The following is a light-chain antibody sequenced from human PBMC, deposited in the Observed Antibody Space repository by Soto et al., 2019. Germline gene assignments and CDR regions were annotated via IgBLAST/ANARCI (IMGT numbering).Light chain of an antibody. CDR1: SSNIGAGYD. Sequence: QSVLTQPPSVSGAPGQRVTISCTGSSSNIGAGYDVHWYQQLPGTAPKLLIYGNNNRPSGVPDRFSGSKSATSASLAITGLQAEDEADYYCQSSDSSLSGSLFGGGTKLTVL. V-gene: IGLV1-40*01. CDR3: QSSDSSLSGSL. J-gene: IGLJ2*01. CDR2: GNN.